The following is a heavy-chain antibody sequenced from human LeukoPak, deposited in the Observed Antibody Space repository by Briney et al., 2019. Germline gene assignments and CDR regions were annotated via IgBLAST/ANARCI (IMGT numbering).Heavy chain of an antibody. CDR3: ARGWDRGRYYYYYMDV. CDR2: INHSGST. D-gene: IGHD3-10*01. Sequence: SETLSLTCTVSGGSISSSSYYWSWIRQPPGKGLEWIGEINHSGSTNYNPSLKSRVTISVDTSKNQFSLKLSSVTAADTAVYYCARGWDRGRYYYYYMDVWGKGTTVTVSS. V-gene: IGHV4-39*07. J-gene: IGHJ6*03. CDR1: GGSISSSSYY.